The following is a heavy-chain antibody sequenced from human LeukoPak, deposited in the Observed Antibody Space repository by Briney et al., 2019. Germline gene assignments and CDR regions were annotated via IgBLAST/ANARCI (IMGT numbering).Heavy chain of an antibody. Sequence: SETLSLTCTVSGYSISRGYHWGWIRQPPGRGLEWIGYIYYSGSTYYNPSLKSRVTISVDTSKNQFSLKLSSVTAADTAVYYCARYLPAAKAERFDYWGQGTLVTVSS. CDR3: ARYLPAAKAERFDY. CDR2: IYYSGST. CDR1: GYSISRGYH. D-gene: IGHD2-2*01. V-gene: IGHV4-38-2*02. J-gene: IGHJ4*02.